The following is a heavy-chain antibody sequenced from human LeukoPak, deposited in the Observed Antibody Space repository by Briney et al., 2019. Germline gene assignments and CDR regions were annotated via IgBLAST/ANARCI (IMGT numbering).Heavy chain of an antibody. CDR3: ARGYYDILTGYGWYFDL. CDR2: INPSGGST. D-gene: IGHD3-9*01. Sequence: ASVKVSCKASGYTFTSYYMHWVRQAPGQGLEWMGLINPSGGSTSYAQKFQGRVTMTRDTSTSTVYMELSSLRSEDTAVYYCARGYYDILTGYGWYFDLWGRGTLVTVSS. CDR1: GYTFTSYY. J-gene: IGHJ2*01. V-gene: IGHV1-46*01.